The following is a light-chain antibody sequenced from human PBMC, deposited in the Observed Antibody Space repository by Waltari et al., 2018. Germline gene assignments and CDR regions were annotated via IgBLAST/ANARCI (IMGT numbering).Light chain of an antibody. CDR1: QDINNY. V-gene: IGKV1-33*01. CDR2: YVS. J-gene: IGKJ2*01. CDR3: QQYNNSPYN. Sequence: DIQMTQSPSSLSASVGDRVTITCRASQDINNYLNWYQQKPGKAPKPLIYYVSSLETGVPSRFSGSRSGTDYTLTISSLQPEDIATYYCQQYNNSPYNFGQGTKVEI.